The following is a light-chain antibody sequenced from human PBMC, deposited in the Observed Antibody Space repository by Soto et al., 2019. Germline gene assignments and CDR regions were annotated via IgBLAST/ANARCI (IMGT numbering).Light chain of an antibody. CDR2: KAS. CDR1: QSISSW. Sequence: DLQMTQSPSTLSASVGDRVTITCRASQSISSWLAWYQQKPGKAPKLLIYKASSLESGVPSRFSGSGSGTEFTLTISSLQPDDFATYYCQQYNSYWTLGQGTKVEI. J-gene: IGKJ1*01. V-gene: IGKV1-5*03. CDR3: QQYNSYWT.